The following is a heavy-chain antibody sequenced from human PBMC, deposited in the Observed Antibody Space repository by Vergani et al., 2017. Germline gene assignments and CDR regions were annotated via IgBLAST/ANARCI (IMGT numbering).Heavy chain of an antibody. CDR3: VTGSYGSGLY. J-gene: IGHJ4*02. CDR2: INNDGTA. V-gene: IGHV3-74*02. CDR1: GFTFSNYW. Sequence: VQLVESGGGVVQPGRSLRLSCAASGFTFSNYWMHWVRQDLGKGLVWVSRINNDGTATYADSVKGRFTISRDNAKNTLYLQMNSLRAEDTAVYYCVTGSYGSGLYWGQGTLVTVSS. D-gene: IGHD3-10*01.